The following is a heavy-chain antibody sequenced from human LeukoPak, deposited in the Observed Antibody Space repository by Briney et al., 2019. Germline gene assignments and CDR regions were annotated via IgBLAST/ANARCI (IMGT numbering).Heavy chain of an antibody. D-gene: IGHD2-21*01. CDR3: ARHSHMDV. J-gene: IGHJ6*04. Sequence: ASVKASCKPSGYTFTRYSVHWVRQAPGQGLEWMGIINPSGGSTSYAQKFQGRVTMTRDTSTSTVYMELSSLRSDDTAVYYCARHSHMDVWGKGTTVTVSS. CDR2: INPSGGST. V-gene: IGHV1-46*01. CDR1: GYTFTRYS.